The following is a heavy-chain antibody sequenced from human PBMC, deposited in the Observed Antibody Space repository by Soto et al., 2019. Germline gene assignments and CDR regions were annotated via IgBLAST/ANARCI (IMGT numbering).Heavy chain of an antibody. D-gene: IGHD6-19*01. CDR2: IKSKTDGGTA. Sequence: EVQLVESGGGLVKPGGSLRLSCAASGFTFTKAWMSWVRQAPGKGLECVGRIKSKTDGGTAEYAAPVKGRFTISRDDSKDTVYLQMNSLKTEDTAVYYCTTDPWGNSGFDYWGPGTLVTVSS. CDR3: TTDPWGNSGFDY. CDR1: GFTFTKAW. J-gene: IGHJ4*02. V-gene: IGHV3-15*01.